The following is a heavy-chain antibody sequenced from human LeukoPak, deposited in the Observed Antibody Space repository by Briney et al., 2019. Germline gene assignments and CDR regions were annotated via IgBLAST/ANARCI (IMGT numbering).Heavy chain of an antibody. V-gene: IGHV3-74*01. Sequence: GGSLGLSCAASGFTFSSYRMDWVRQAPGKGLVWVSRISTDGSSTTYADSVKGRFTISRDNAKNTLFLQMNSLRAEDTAVYYCTRDKNYSFDYWGQGILVTVSS. D-gene: IGHD1-7*01. CDR2: ISTDGSST. CDR3: TRDKNYSFDY. CDR1: GFTFSSYR. J-gene: IGHJ4*02.